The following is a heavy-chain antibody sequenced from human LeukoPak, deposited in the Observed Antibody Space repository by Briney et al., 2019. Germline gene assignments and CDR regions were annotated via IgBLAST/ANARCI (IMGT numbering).Heavy chain of an antibody. CDR1: GYTFTTYG. CDR2: ISGYNGDT. Sequence: ASVKVSCKASGYTFTTYGISWVRQAPGQGLEWMGWISGYNGDTNYAQNFQVRVTMTTDTSTSTAYLELRSLRSDDTAVYYCARNRVTITTVRYFDPWGQGTRVTVSS. D-gene: IGHD4-11*01. V-gene: IGHV1-18*01. J-gene: IGHJ5*02. CDR3: ARNRVTITTVRYFDP.